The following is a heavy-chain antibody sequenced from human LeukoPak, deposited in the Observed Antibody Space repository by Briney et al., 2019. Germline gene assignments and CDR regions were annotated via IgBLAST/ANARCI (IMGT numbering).Heavy chain of an antibody. D-gene: IGHD5-24*01. Sequence: PSETLSLTCTVSGGSISSSSYSWGWIRQPPGKGLEWIASIYYSGSTYYNASLKSRVTISVDTSKNQFSLNLTAVTAADTAVYYCARQKWLQLGYFDYWGKGTLVTVSS. CDR2: IYYSGST. J-gene: IGHJ4*02. CDR3: ARQKWLQLGYFDY. V-gene: IGHV4-39*01. CDR1: GGSISSSSYS.